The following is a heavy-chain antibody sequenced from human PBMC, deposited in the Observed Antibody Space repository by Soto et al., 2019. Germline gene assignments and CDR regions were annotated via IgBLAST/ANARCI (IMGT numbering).Heavy chain of an antibody. CDR3: ANDRRAAVPSFDC. D-gene: IGHD6-13*01. CDR2: ISGSGVST. Sequence: RLAPGKGLEWVSSISGSGVSTYYADSVQGRFTISRDNSKNTLFLQMSSLRAEDTALYYCANDRRAAVPSFDCWGQGALVTVSS. V-gene: IGHV3-23*01. J-gene: IGHJ4*02.